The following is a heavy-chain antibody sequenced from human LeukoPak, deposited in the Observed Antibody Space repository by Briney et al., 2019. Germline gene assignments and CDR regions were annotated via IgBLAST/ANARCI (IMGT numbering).Heavy chain of an antibody. CDR1: GGSISSYY. Sequence: PSETLSLTCTASGGSISSYYWSWIRQPPGKGLEWIGYIYYSGSTNYNPSLKSRVTISVDTSKNQFSLNLSSVTAADTAVYYCARGGGYSGYDFGYWGQGTLVTVSS. CDR3: ARGGGYSGYDFGY. D-gene: IGHD5-12*01. V-gene: IGHV4-59*01. J-gene: IGHJ4*02. CDR2: IYYSGST.